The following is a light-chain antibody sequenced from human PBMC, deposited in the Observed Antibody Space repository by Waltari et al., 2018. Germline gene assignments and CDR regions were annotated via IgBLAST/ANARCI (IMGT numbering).Light chain of an antibody. CDR3: QQSYSVPYT. V-gene: IGKV1-39*01. J-gene: IGKJ2*01. CDR2: AAS. CDR1: QSISGS. Sequence: DIQMTQSPSSLSASVGDRVTITCRASQSISGSLNWYQQKPGKAPNLLIYAASSLQRGVPSRFSGSASGTYFSLTIKSLQPDDSATYFCQQSYSVPYTFGQGTNLGV.